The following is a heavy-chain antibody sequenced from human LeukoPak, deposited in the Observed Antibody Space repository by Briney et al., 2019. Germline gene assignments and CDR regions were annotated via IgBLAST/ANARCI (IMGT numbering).Heavy chain of an antibody. J-gene: IGHJ4*02. CDR3: ARWDIVATIGDY. V-gene: IGHV1-18*01. D-gene: IGHD5-12*01. CDR1: GYTFTSYG. CDR2: ISAYNGNT. Sequence: ASMKVSCKASGYTFTSYGISWVRQAPGQGLEWMGWISAYNGNTNYAQKLQGRVTMTTDTSTCTAYMELRSLRSDDTAVYYCARWDIVATIGDYWGQGTLVTVPS.